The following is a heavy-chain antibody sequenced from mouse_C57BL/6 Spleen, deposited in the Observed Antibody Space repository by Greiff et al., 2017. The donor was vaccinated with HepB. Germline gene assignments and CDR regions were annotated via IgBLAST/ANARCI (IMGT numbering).Heavy chain of an antibody. Sequence: QVQLQQPGAELVKPGASVKMSCKASGYTFTSYWITWVKQRPGQGLEWIGDIYPGSGSTNYNEKFKGKATLTVDKSSSTAYMELRSLTSEDTAVYYCAREGPSSVAMDYWGQGTSVTVSS. J-gene: IGHJ4*01. CDR2: IYPGSGST. CDR3: AREGPSSVAMDY. CDR1: GYTFTSYW. V-gene: IGHV1-55*01.